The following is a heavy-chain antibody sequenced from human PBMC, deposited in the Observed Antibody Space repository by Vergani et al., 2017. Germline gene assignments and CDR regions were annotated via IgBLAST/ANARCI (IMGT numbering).Heavy chain of an antibody. Sequence: QVQLVESGGGVVQPGGSLRLSCAASGFTFSSYGMHWVRQAPGKGLEWVAFIRYDGSNKYYADSVKGRFTISRDNFKKTLYVQMNSLRAEDTAVYYCAKTFGGAPPPDYWGQGTLVIVSS. D-gene: IGHD3-16*01. V-gene: IGHV3-30*02. CDR2: IRYDGSNK. CDR3: AKTFGGAPPPDY. CDR1: GFTFSSYG. J-gene: IGHJ4*02.